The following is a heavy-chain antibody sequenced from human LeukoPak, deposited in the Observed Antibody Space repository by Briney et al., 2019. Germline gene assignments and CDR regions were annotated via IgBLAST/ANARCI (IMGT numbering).Heavy chain of an antibody. V-gene: IGHV3-11*01. CDR1: GFTFSNAW. CDR2: ISKNGSTI. CDR3: AVSSGWYGGLDY. Sequence: GGSLRLSCAASGFTFSNAWMSWVRQAPGRGLEWVSYISKNGSTIYSTDSVKGRFAISRDNAKNSLYLQTNSLRAEDTAVYYCAVSSGWYGGLDYWGQGTLVTVSP. D-gene: IGHD6-19*01. J-gene: IGHJ4*02.